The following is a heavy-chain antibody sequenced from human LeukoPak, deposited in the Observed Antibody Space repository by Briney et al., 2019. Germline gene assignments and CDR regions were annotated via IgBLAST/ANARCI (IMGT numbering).Heavy chain of an antibody. Sequence: PGGSLRLSCAAPGFTFSSYGMHWVRQAPGKGLEWVAFIRYDGSNKYYADPVKGRFTISRDNSKNTLYLQMNSLRAEDTAVYYCAKDRGGSGWYKGGFDYWGQGTLVTVSS. CDR2: IRYDGSNK. CDR3: AKDRGGSGWYKGGFDY. J-gene: IGHJ4*02. D-gene: IGHD6-19*01. V-gene: IGHV3-30*02. CDR1: GFTFSSYG.